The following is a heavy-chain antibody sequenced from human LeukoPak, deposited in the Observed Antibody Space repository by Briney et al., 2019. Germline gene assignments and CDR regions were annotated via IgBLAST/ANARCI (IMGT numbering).Heavy chain of an antibody. J-gene: IGHJ5*02. CDR3: ARSPGFVDTTSGEWFDP. CDR1: NGSISRYY. Sequence: SETLSLTCSVSNGSISRYYWNWIRQPPGKGLEWIGHVYNRGTTSYNPSLESRVTISVDTSRSQFSLNLRSVTAADSAVYYCARSPGFVDTTSGEWFDPWGQGALVTVSS. CDR2: VYNRGTT. D-gene: IGHD3-10*01. V-gene: IGHV4-59*01.